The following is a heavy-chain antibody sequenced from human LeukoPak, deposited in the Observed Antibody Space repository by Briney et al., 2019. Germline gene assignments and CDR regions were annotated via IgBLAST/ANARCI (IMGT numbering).Heavy chain of an antibody. CDR2: IYSGGSA. J-gene: IGHJ3*02. V-gene: IGHV3-66*01. D-gene: IGHD2-15*01. Sequence: GGSLRLSCAASGFTFSNRWMSCVRQAPGKGLEWVSVIYSGGSAYYADSVKGRFTISRDNGKNSLLLQMNSLRAEDTALYYCARGYSRAAFDIWGQGTVVAVSS. CDR1: GFTFSNRW. CDR3: ARGYSRAAFDI.